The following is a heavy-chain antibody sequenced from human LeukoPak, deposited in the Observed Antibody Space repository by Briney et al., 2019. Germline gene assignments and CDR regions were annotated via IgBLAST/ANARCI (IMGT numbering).Heavy chain of an antibody. Sequence: ASVKVSCKASGYTFTGYYMHWVRQAPGQGLEWMGWINPNSGGTNYAQKFQGRVTMTRDTSTSTVYMELSSLRSEDTAVYYCARDQDGYSLFDYWGQGTLVTVSS. D-gene: IGHD5-24*01. CDR2: INPNSGGT. CDR3: ARDQDGYSLFDY. J-gene: IGHJ4*02. CDR1: GYTFTGYY. V-gene: IGHV1-2*02.